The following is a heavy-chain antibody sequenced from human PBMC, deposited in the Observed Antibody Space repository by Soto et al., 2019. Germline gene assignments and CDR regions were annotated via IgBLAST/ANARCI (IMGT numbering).Heavy chain of an antibody. D-gene: IGHD6-6*01. J-gene: IGHJ4*02. CDR1: GLSLSTREVG. V-gene: IGHV2-5*02. CDR3: ARGEYSGSSYYFDY. CDR2: LYWDEDQ. Sequence: QITLKESGPTLVKPTQTLALTCTFSGLSLSTREVGVGWIRQPPGKALEWLALLYWDEDQRYSPSLKSRLTITKVTSKNQVVLTKNNMDPVDTATYYCARGEYSGSSYYFDYWGQGTLVTVSS.